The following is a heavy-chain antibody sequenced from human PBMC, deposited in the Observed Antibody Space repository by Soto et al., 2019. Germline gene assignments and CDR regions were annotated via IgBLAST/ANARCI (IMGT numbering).Heavy chain of an antibody. CDR1: GGTFSSYA. D-gene: IGHD1-7*01. J-gene: IGHJ5*02. V-gene: IGHV1-69*06. Sequence: GASVKVSCKASGGTFSSYAISWVRQAPGQGLEWMGGIIPIFGTANYAQKFQGRVTITADKSTSTAYMELRSLRSEDTAVYYCVRRVYNWNYPTFDPWGQAPLVTVSS. CDR2: IIPIFGTA. CDR3: VRRVYNWNYPTFDP.